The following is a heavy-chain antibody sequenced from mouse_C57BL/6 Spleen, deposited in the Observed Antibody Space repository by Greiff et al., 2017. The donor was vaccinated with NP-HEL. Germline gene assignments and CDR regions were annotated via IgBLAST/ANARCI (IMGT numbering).Heavy chain of an antibody. V-gene: IGHV3-6*01. CDR3: ARDDYDWYFDV. Sequence: EVKLMESGPGLVKPSQSLSLTCSVTGYSITSGYYWNWIRQFPGNKLEWMGYISYDGSNNYNPSLKNRISITRDTSKNQFFLKLNSVTTEDTATYYCARDDYDWYFDVWGTGTTVTVSS. J-gene: IGHJ1*03. D-gene: IGHD2-4*01. CDR1: GYSITSGYY. CDR2: ISYDGSN.